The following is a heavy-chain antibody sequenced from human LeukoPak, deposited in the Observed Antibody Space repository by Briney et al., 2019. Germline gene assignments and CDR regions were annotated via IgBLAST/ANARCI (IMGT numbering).Heavy chain of an antibody. V-gene: IGHV3-23*01. CDR3: AKTITVAGYYFDY. CDR2: ISSSGGKT. D-gene: IGHD6-19*01. Sequence: PGGSLRLSCAASGFTFSSYAMTWVRQAPGKGLEWVSTISSSGGKTYYADSVKGRFTISRDNSKNTLYLQMNSLRAEDTAVYYCAKTITVAGYYFDYWGQGTLVTVSS. J-gene: IGHJ4*02. CDR1: GFTFSSYA.